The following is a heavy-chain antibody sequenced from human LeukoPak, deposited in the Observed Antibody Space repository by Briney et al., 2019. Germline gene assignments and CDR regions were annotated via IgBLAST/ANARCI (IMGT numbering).Heavy chain of an antibody. CDR2: INPNSGET. V-gene: IGHV1-2*02. CDR1: GYSYTGYY. CDR3: ARDCEAAGRLYYFDY. Sequence: GASVKVSCKASGYSYTGYYMHWVRPAPGQGLEWMGWINPNSGETNYAQNVQGRVTMTRVTSISTAYMELSSLGSDDTAVYCCARDCEAAGRLYYFDYWGQGTLVTVSS. D-gene: IGHD6-13*01. J-gene: IGHJ4*02.